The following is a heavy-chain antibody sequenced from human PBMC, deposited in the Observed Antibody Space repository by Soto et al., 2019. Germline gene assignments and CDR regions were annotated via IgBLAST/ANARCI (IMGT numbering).Heavy chain of an antibody. Sequence: GGSLRLSCAASGSTFSSYSMNWVRQAPGKGLEWVSSISSSSSYIYYADSVKGRFTISRDNAKNSLYLQMNSLRAEDTAVYYCASAPRRFLEWSTQYYFDYWGQGTLVTVSS. CDR3: ASAPRRFLEWSTQYYFDY. J-gene: IGHJ4*02. V-gene: IGHV3-21*01. D-gene: IGHD3-3*01. CDR1: GSTFSSYS. CDR2: ISSSSSYI.